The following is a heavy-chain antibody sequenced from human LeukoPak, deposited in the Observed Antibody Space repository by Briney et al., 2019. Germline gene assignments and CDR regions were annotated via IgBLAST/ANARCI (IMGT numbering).Heavy chain of an antibody. Sequence: SETLSLTCVVYGGSFSTYYWSWIRQPPGKGLEWIGEINHSGSTNYNPSLKSRLTISVDTSKHQFSLKLSSVTAADTAVYYCAREIRRSGLGSYWGQGTLVTVSS. J-gene: IGHJ4*02. CDR3: AREIRRSGLGSY. CDR1: GGSFSTYY. D-gene: IGHD3-3*01. CDR2: INHSGST. V-gene: IGHV4-34*01.